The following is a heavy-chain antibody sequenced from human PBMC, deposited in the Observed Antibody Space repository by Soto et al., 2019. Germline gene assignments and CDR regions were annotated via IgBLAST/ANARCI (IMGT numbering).Heavy chain of an antibody. D-gene: IGHD3-10*01. CDR1: GGYISNSY. CDR2: IYSSGST. V-gene: IGHV4-59*08. Sequence: QVQLQESGPGLVRPSETLSLTCTGSGGYISNSYWSWIRQAPGKVLEWIGYIYSSGSTNYNPYLKSRATISVDTSKNQFSLKLSSLIASDTAVYYCERHSPPFFYGSGPWDVCGQGTTVTVSS. CDR3: ERHSPPFFYGSGPWDV. J-gene: IGHJ6*02.